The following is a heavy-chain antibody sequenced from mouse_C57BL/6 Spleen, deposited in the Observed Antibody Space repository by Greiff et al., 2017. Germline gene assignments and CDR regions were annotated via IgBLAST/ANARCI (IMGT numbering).Heavy chain of an antibody. V-gene: IGHV1-82*01. Sequence: VQLQQSGPALVKPGASVKISCKASGYAFSSSWMNWVKQRPGKGLEWIGRIYPGDGDTNYNGKFKGKATLTADKSSSTAYMQLSSLTSEDSAVYFCARLVTTAMDYWGQGTSVTVSS. CDR3: ARLVTTAMDY. D-gene: IGHD2-2*01. J-gene: IGHJ4*01. CDR1: GYAFSSSW. CDR2: IYPGDGDT.